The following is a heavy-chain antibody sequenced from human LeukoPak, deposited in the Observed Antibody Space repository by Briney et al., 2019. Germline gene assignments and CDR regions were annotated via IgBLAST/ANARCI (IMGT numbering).Heavy chain of an antibody. Sequence: SETLSLTCTVSGGSINTYCWSWIRQPAGKGLEWIGRISTGGSINFNPSLESRVTMSVDTSKKQFSLRLSSVTAADTAVYYCARDQGDYGDRRYFDYWGQGTLVTVSS. CDR1: GGSINTYC. J-gene: IGHJ4*02. CDR2: ISTGGSI. V-gene: IGHV4-4*07. D-gene: IGHD4-17*01. CDR3: ARDQGDYGDRRYFDY.